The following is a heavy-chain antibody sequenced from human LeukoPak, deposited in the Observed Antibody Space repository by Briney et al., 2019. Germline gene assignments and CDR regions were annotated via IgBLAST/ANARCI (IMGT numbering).Heavy chain of an antibody. CDR1: VFTFSGSS. CDR3: TRLGAFDI. Sequence: GGSLRLSCAASVFTFSGSSMHWVRHASWKGLEWVGRIRSKANSYATAYAASVKGRFTISRDDSKNTAYLQMNSLKTEDTAVYYCTRLGAFDIWGQGTMVTVSS. CDR2: IRSKANSYAT. V-gene: IGHV3-73*01. J-gene: IGHJ3*02.